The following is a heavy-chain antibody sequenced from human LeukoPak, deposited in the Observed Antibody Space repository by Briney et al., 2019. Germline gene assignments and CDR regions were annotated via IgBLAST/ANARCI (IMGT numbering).Heavy chain of an antibody. J-gene: IGHJ4*02. CDR2: ISYDGSNK. Sequence: GGSLRLSCAASGFTFSSYGMHWVRQAPGKGLEWVAVISYDGSNKYYADSVKGRFTISRDNSKNTLYLQMNSLRAEDTAVYYCAKETFDYGDFWSYFDYWGQGTLVTVSS. CDR3: AKETFDYGDFWSYFDY. D-gene: IGHD4-17*01. CDR1: GFTFSSYG. V-gene: IGHV3-30*18.